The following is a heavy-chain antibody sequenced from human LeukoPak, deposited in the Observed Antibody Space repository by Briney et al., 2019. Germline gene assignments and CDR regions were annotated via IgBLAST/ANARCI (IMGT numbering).Heavy chain of an antibody. CDR1: GGSISSYY. CDR2: IYYSGST. CDR3: ARDKNGDYFDY. D-gene: IGHD4-17*01. Sequence: SETLSLTCTVSGGSISSYYWSWIRQPPGKGLEWIGYIYYSGSTNYNPSLKSRVTISIDTSKNQFSLKLSSVTAADTAVYYCARDKNGDYFDYWGQGTLVTVSS. J-gene: IGHJ4*02. V-gene: IGHV4-59*01.